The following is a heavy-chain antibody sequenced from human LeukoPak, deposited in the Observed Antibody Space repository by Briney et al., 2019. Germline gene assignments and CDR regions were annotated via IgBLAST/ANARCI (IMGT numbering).Heavy chain of an antibody. CDR2: ISSSSSYI. D-gene: IGHD3-22*01. V-gene: IGHV3-21*01. CDR1: GFTFSSYS. Sequence: PGGSLRLSCAASGFTFSSYSMNWVRQAPGKGLEWVSSISSSSSYIYYADSVKGRFTISRDNAKNSLYLQMNSLRAEDTAVYYCARDPYDSSGYYPYWGQGTLVTVSS. CDR3: ARDPYDSSGYYPY. J-gene: IGHJ4*02.